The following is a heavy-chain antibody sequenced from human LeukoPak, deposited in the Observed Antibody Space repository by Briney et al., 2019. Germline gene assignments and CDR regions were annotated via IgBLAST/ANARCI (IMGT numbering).Heavy chain of an antibody. J-gene: IGHJ5*02. Sequence: SETLSLTCTVSGGSISSSSYYWGWIRQPPGKGLEWIGSIYYSGSTYYNPSLKSRVTISVDTSKNQFSLKLSSVTAADTAVYYCARQGVCDSSGYYYLWGQGTLVTVSS. CDR2: IYYSGST. D-gene: IGHD3-22*01. CDR3: ARQGVCDSSGYYYL. V-gene: IGHV4-39*01. CDR1: GGSISSSSYY.